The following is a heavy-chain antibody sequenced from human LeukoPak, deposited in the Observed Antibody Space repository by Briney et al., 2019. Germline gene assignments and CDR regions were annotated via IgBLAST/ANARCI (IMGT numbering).Heavy chain of an antibody. CDR1: GYTFTSYG. D-gene: IGHD6-19*01. Sequence: ASVKVSCKASGYTFTSYGISWVRQAPGQGLEWMGWISAYNGNTNYAQKLQGRVTMTTDTSTSTAYMDLRSLRSDDTAVYYCARDRSSSGWSDYFDYWGQGTLVTVSS. CDR3: ARDRSSSGWSDYFDY. J-gene: IGHJ4*02. V-gene: IGHV1-18*01. CDR2: ISAYNGNT.